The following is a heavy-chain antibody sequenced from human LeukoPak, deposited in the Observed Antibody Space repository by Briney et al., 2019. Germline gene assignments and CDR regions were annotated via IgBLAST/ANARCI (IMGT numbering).Heavy chain of an antibody. CDR2: IHYSGRP. D-gene: IGHD3-16*01. Sequence: KPSETLSLTCTVSGGPISGHYWTWIRQPPGKGLEWIGQIHYSGRPDYNPSLKSRVTISVDTSKNQLSLKVTSVTGADTAVYYCARFGVDYDMDVWGQGTTVTVSS. J-gene: IGHJ6*02. V-gene: IGHV4-59*11. CDR3: ARFGVDYDMDV. CDR1: GGPISGHY.